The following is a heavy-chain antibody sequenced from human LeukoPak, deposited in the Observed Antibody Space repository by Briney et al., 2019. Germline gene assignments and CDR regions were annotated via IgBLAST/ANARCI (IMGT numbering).Heavy chain of an antibody. Sequence: SETLSLTCTVSGGSISSSSYYWGWIRQPPGKGVEWIGSIYYSGSTYYNPSLKSRVTISVDTSKNQFSLKLSSVTAADTAVYYCARRVGANDYWGQGTLVTVSS. CDR1: GGSISSSSYY. J-gene: IGHJ4*02. CDR3: ARRVGANDY. V-gene: IGHV4-39*01. D-gene: IGHD1-26*01. CDR2: IYYSGST.